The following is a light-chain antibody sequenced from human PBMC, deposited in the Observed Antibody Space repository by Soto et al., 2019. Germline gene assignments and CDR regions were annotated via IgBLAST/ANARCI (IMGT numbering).Light chain of an antibody. Sequence: EIVMTQSPAPLSVSPGERATLSCRASQSVNSNLAWYQQKPGQAPRLLIYGASTSATGIPARFSGSGSGTEFTLTISSLQSEDFAVYYCQQYNNWLWTFGQGTKVEIK. V-gene: IGKV3-15*01. CDR3: QQYNNWLWT. CDR1: QSVNSN. J-gene: IGKJ1*01. CDR2: GAS.